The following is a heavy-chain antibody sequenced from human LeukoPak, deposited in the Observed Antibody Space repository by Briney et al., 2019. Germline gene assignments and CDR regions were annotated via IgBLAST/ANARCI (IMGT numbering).Heavy chain of an antibody. V-gene: IGHV3-7*05. D-gene: IGHD1-26*01. J-gene: IGHJ4*02. CDR1: RLIFSSSW. CDR2: INEDGSDK. Sequence: PGGSLRLSCAASRLIFSSSWTTCVRQAPGKGLEWVAHINEDGSDKYYVDSVTGRFSISRDNTKNSLYLQMSSLRAEDTAVYYCATWSNAWEFDYWGQGTLVSVSS. CDR3: ATWSNAWEFDY.